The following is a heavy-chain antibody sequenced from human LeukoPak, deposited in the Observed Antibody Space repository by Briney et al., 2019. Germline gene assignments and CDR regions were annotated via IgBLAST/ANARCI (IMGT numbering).Heavy chain of an antibody. V-gene: IGHV1-69*05. CDR3: AKDRIVGQLVLSSFGY. J-gene: IGHJ4*02. CDR1: GGTFSSYA. D-gene: IGHD1-26*01. Sequence: ASVKVSCKASGGTFSSYAISWVRQAPGQGLEWMGGIIPIFGTANYAQKFQGRVTITTDESTSTAYMELSSLRSEDTAVYYCAKDRIVGQLVLSSFGYWGQGTLVTVSS. CDR2: IIPIFGTA.